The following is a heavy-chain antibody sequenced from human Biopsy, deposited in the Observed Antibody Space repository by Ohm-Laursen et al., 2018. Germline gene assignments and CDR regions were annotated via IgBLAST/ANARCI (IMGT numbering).Heavy chain of an antibody. D-gene: IGHD1/OR15-1a*01. V-gene: IGHV3-23*01. Sequence: SLRLSCAASGFTFSHAWMSWVRQAPGKGLEWVSGIRCSGGRTYYAESMKGRFTISRDNSKKTVYLQMKSLRAEDTAGYYCAKEVFSAVGTSGFDPWGQGTLVTVSS. J-gene: IGHJ5*02. CDR2: IRCSGGRT. CDR3: AKEVFSAVGTSGFDP. CDR1: GFTFSHAW.